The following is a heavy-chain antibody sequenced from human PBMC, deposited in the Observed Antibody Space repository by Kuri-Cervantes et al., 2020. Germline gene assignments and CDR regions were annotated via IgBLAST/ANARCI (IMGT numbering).Heavy chain of an antibody. CDR2: IKQDGSEK. V-gene: IGHV3-7*01. CDR1: GFTFSSYS. J-gene: IGHJ3*02. Sequence: GESLKISCAASGFTFSSYSMSWVRQAPGKGLEWVANIKQDGSEKDYVDSVKGRFTISRDNAKNSLYLQMNSLRAGDTAVYYCARVLNEGGAFDIWGQGTMVTVSS. CDR3: ARVLNEGGAFDI. D-gene: IGHD1-1*01.